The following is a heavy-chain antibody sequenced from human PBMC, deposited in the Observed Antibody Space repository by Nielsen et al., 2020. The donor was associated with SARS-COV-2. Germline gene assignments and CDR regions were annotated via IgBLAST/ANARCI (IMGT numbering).Heavy chain of an antibody. CDR2: INPNSGYT. CDR1: GYTFTSYD. V-gene: IGHV1-8*01. Sequence: GESLKISCAASGYTFTSYDINWVRQAAGQGLEWMGWINPNSGYTGYAQKFQGRVTMTRNTSISTVYMELSSLRSEDTAVYFCARVASGVVPGPLGIGMWYSYYYMDVWGKGTTVTVSS. D-gene: IGHD2-2*01. CDR3: ARVASGVVPGPLGIGMWYSYYYMDV. J-gene: IGHJ6*03.